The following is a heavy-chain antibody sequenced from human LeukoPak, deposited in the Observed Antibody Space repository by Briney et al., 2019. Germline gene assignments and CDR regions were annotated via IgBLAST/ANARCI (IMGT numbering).Heavy chain of an antibody. V-gene: IGHV1-2*02. Sequence: ASVKVSCKASGYTFTAQYMHWVRQAPGQGLEWMGWINPNNGDTKYAQSFLGRVTMTRDTSTTTAYMELSRLRSDDTAVYYCARDSRSCSGGSCFFWFDPWGQGTQVTVSS. CDR1: GYTFTAQY. J-gene: IGHJ5*02. D-gene: IGHD2-15*01. CDR2: INPNNGDT. CDR3: ARDSRSCSGGSCFFWFDP.